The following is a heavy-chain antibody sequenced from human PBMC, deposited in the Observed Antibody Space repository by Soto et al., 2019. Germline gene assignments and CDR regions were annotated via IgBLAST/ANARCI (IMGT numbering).Heavy chain of an antibody. V-gene: IGHV3-23*01. D-gene: IGHD4-17*01. Sequence: EVQLLESGGGLVQPGGSLRLSCAASGFTFSTSGMSWVRQAPGKGLEWVSSISGSGDYTNYADSVKGRFTISRDNSKNTLYLQINSLTAEHTAVYYCANHGGFDIWGQGTMVAVSS. J-gene: IGHJ3*02. CDR1: GFTFSTSG. CDR3: ANHGGFDI. CDR2: ISGSGDYT.